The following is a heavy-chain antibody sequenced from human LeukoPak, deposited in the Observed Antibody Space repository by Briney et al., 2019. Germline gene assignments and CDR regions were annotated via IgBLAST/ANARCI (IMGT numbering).Heavy chain of an antibody. J-gene: IGHJ4*02. CDR1: GFTFSNAW. Sequence: IPGGSLRLSCAASGFTFSNAWMSWVRQAPGKGLEWIGEINHSGSTNYNPSLKSRVTISVDTSKNQFSLKLSSVTAADTAVYYCARVSSMVRGVTNTKRYYFDYWGQGTLVTVSS. CDR2: INHSGST. CDR3: ARVSSMVRGVTNTKRYYFDY. V-gene: IGHV4-34*01. D-gene: IGHD3-10*01.